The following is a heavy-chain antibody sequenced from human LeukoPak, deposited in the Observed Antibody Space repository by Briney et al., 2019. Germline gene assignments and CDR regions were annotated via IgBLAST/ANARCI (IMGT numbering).Heavy chain of an antibody. J-gene: IGHJ6*03. V-gene: IGHV3-48*01. CDR1: GFTFSSYS. CDR3: ARRQYQLLKGNYYYMDV. Sequence: PGGSLRLSCAASGFTFSSYSMNWVRQAPGQGLEWVSYISSSSSTIYYADSVKGRFTISRDNAKNSLYLQMNSLRAEDTAVYYCARRQYQLLKGNYYYMDVWGKGTTVTVSS. D-gene: IGHD2-2*01. CDR2: ISSSSSTI.